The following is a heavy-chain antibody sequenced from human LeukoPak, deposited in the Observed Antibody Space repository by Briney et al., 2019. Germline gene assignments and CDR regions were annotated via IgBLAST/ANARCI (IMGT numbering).Heavy chain of an antibody. J-gene: IGHJ4*02. D-gene: IGHD3-10*01. CDR2: IYSGGST. V-gene: IGHV3-66*01. CDR3: ARGTVTMVDY. CDR1: GFTVSSNY. Sequence: GGSLRLSCAASGFTVSSNYMSWVRQATGRGLEWVSVIYSGGSTYYADSVKGRFTISRDNSKTTLFLQMNSLRAGDTAVYYCARGTVTMVDYWGQGTLVTVSS.